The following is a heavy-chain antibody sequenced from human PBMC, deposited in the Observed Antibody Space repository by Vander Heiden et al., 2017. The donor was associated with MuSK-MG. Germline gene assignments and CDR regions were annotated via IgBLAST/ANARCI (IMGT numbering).Heavy chain of an antibody. D-gene: IGHD3-22*01. J-gene: IGHJ4*02. CDR3: ARDNYYYDSSGYYYNYFDY. CDR2: ISSSGSTI. CDR1: GFTSGRYE. Sequence: EVQLVESGGGVVQPGGSLRECCAAAGFTSGRYEMNWVRQAPGNGLGCVSYISSSGSTIYYADSVKGRFTISRDNAKNSLYLQMNSLRAEDTAVYYCARDNYYYDSSGYYYNYFDYWGQGTLVTVSS. V-gene: IGHV3-48*03.